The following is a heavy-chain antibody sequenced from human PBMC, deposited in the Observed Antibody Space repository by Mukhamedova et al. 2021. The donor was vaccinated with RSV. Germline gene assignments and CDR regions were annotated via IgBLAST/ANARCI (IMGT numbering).Heavy chain of an antibody. CDR2: T. CDR3: ARDPFQWLGD. Sequence: TYYADSVKGRFAVSRDNSKNTLYLQMNSLRIEDPAVYYCARDPFQWLGDWGQGTLVTVSS. J-gene: IGHJ4*02. V-gene: IGHV3-53*01. D-gene: IGHD3-10*01.